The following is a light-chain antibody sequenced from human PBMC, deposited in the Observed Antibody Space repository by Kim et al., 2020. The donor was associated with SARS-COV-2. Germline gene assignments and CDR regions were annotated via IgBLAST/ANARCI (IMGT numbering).Light chain of an antibody. Sequence: PVERATLSSGASQTINSNYLAWYQHKPGLAPRLLSSGASIRATGIPDRFSGTGSGTDFTLIISRLEPEDFALYYCQQYSHSPLTFGGGTKLEI. V-gene: IGKV3D-20*01. J-gene: IGKJ4*01. CDR1: QTINSNY. CDR3: QQYSHSPLT. CDR2: GAS.